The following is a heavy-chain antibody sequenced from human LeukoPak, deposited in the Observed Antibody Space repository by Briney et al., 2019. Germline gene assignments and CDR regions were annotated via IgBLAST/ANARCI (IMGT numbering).Heavy chain of an antibody. D-gene: IGHD5-18*01. V-gene: IGHV1-2*02. CDR3: ARGIKEGYSYGFHAFDI. CDR1: GYTFTGYY. CDR2: INPNSGGT. J-gene: IGHJ3*02. Sequence: ASVKVSCKASGYTFTGYYMHWVRQAPGQGLEWMGWINPNSGGTNYAQKFQGRVTMTRDTSISTAYMELSRLRSDDTAVYYCARGIKEGYSYGFHAFDIWGQGTMVTVSS.